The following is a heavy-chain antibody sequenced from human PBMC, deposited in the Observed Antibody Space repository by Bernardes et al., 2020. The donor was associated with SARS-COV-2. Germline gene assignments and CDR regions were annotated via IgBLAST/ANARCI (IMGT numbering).Heavy chain of an antibody. D-gene: IGHD4-4*01. CDR1: GFAFSSYS. CDR2: ISRSSSTI. CDR3: ARESLRDDYNPVPDY. J-gene: IGHJ4*01. Sequence: GGSLSLSCAASGFAFSSYSMNWVRQAPGKGLEWVSYISRSSSTIHYADSVKGRFTISRDNAKSSLFLQMNSLRAEDTAVYYCARESLRDDYNPVPDYWGHGTLVTVSS. V-gene: IGHV3-48*01.